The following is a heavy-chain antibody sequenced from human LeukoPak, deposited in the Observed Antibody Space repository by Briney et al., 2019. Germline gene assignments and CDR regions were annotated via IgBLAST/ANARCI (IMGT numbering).Heavy chain of an antibody. CDR3: AKTSVLLWFEELLA. CDR1: GFTFSSYA. J-gene: IGHJ4*02. CDR2: IIGSGGRT. V-gene: IGHV3-23*01. Sequence: GGSLRLSCAPSGFTFSSYAMSCVRPAPGGGLEWVSAIIGSGGRTYYADSVKGRLTISRDNSKNTLYLQMNSLRAEDTAVYYCAKTSVLLWFEELLAWGQGTLVTVSS. D-gene: IGHD3-10*01.